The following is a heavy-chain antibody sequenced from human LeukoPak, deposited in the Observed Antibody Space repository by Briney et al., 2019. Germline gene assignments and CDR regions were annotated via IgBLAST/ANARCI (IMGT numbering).Heavy chain of an antibody. Sequence: GGSLRLSCAASEFTLSSYAMHWVRQAPGKGLEWVAVISYDGSNKYYADSVKGRFTISRDNSKNTLYLQMNSLRAEDTAVYYCARDTGVSKMVRGVKSWFDPWGQGTLVTVSS. J-gene: IGHJ5*02. CDR1: EFTLSSYA. V-gene: IGHV3-30*04. CDR2: ISYDGSNK. CDR3: ARDTGVSKMVRGVKSWFDP. D-gene: IGHD3-10*01.